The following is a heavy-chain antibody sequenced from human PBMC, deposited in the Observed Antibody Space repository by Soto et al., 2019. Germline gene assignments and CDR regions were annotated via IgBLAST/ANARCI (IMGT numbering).Heavy chain of an antibody. CDR1: GFSFSSYG. CDR3: AKGSYSGRYSDFDY. J-gene: IGHJ4*02. D-gene: IGHD1-26*01. V-gene: IGHV3-30*18. Sequence: GWSLRLSCAASGFSFSSYGMFWVRQAPGRGLEWVAFISYDGSNKCSDSVKGRFTISRDNSKKTLYLQMNSLRAEDTAVYYCAKGSYSGRYSDFDYWGQGTLVTVSS. CDR2: ISYDGSNK.